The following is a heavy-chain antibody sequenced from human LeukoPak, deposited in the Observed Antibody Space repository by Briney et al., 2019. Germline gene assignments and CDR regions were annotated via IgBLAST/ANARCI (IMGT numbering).Heavy chain of an antibody. D-gene: IGHD5-24*01. CDR3: ARSDNAYSDY. Sequence: GGSLRLSCAASGFSFSDYSMTWVRQAPGKGLEWVSYISGSSTTIKYPSSVKGRFTISRDNAKNSLHLQMNSLRDEDTAVYYCARSDNAYSDYWGQGTLVTVSS. V-gene: IGHV3-48*02. CDR1: GFSFSDYS. CDR2: ISGSSTTI. J-gene: IGHJ4*02.